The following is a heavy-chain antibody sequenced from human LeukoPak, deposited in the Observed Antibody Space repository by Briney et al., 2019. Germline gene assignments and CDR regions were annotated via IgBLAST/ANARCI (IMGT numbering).Heavy chain of an antibody. J-gene: IGHJ5*02. D-gene: IGHD6-13*01. CDR3: ARDSDSSSWYNWFDP. CDR1: RFTFSSYS. V-gene: IGHV3-21*01. CDR2: ISSSSSYI. Sequence: GGSLRLSCAASRFTFSSYSMNWVRQAPGKGLEWVSSISSSSSYIYYADSVKGRFTISRDNAKNSLYLQMNSLRAEDTAVYYCARDSDSSSWYNWFDPWGQGTLVTVSS.